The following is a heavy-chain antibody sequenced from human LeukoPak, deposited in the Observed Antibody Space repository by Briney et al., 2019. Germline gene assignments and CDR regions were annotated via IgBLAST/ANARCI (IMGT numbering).Heavy chain of an antibody. V-gene: IGHV4-31*03. Sequence: SETLSLTCTVSGGSISSGGYYWSWIRQHPGKGLEWIGYIYYSGSTYYNPSLKSRVTISVDTSKNQFSLKLSSVTAADTAVYYCARRRRGHNGEFDYWGQGTLVTVSS. CDR3: ARRRRGHNGEFDY. CDR2: IYYSGST. D-gene: IGHD5-24*01. CDR1: GGSISSGGYY. J-gene: IGHJ4*02.